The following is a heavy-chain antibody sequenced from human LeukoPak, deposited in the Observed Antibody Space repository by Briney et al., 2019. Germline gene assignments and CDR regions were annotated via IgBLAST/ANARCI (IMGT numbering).Heavy chain of an antibody. CDR2: ISGSGGST. CDR3: AKDRAPFVVVVAATLDY. Sequence: PGGSLRLSCAASGFTFSSYGMSWVRQAPGKGLEWVSAISGSGGSTYYADSVKGRFTISRDNSKNTLYLQMNSLRAEDTAVYYCAKDRAPFVVVVAATLDYWGQGTLATVSS. V-gene: IGHV3-23*01. J-gene: IGHJ4*02. D-gene: IGHD2-15*01. CDR1: GFTFSSYG.